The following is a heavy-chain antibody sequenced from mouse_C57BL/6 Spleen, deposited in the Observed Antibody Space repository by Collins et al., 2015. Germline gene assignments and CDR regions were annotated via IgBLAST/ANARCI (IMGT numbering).Heavy chain of an antibody. CDR3: ASPHWYFDV. CDR1: GFSLTSYG. V-gene: IGHV2-2*01. J-gene: IGHJ1*03. CDR2: IWSGGST. Sequence: QVQLKQSGPGLVQPSQSLSITCTVSGFSLTSYGVHWVRQSPGKGLEWLGVIWSGGSTDYNAAFISRLSISKDNSKSQVFFKMNSLQADDTAIYYCASPHWYFDVWGTGTTVTVSS.